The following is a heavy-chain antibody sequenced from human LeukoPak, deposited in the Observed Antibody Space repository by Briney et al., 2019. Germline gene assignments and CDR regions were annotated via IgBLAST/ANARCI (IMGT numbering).Heavy chain of an antibody. Sequence: SQTLSLTCTVSGGSISSGGYYWSWIRQHPAKGLEWIGYSDYSGSTYHNPSLKSRVTISVDTSKNQFSLKLSFVTAADTAVYYCARDGYYGSGKFDPWGQGTLVTVSS. D-gene: IGHD3-10*01. CDR3: ARDGYYGSGKFDP. CDR1: GGSISSGGYY. J-gene: IGHJ5*02. CDR2: SDYSGST. V-gene: IGHV4-31*03.